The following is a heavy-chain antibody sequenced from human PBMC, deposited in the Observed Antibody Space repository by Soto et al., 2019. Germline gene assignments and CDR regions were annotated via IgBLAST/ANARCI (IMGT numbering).Heavy chain of an antibody. D-gene: IGHD6-19*01. J-gene: IGHJ6*02. V-gene: IGHV4-59*01. Sequence: SETLALTCTVSGGSISSYYWSWIRQPPGKGLEWFGYIYYSGSTNYNPSLKSRVTISVDTSKNQFSLKLSSVTAADTAVYYCARSLSSGWDYYYYYGMDVWGQGTTVT. CDR3: ARSLSSGWDYYYYYGMDV. CDR2: IYYSGST. CDR1: GGSISSYY.